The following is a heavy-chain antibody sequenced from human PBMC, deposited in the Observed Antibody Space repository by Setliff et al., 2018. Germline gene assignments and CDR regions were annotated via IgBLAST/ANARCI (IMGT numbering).Heavy chain of an antibody. CDR2: ITGSGGGT. CDR3: AKDTHYYASSGYYCLDF. Sequence: GGSLRLSCTASRFTFSVYVMAWVRQAPGKGLEWVSSITGSGGGTYYADSVKGRFTVSRDNSRNTLFLQMNSLRTEDTAVYYCAKDTHYYASSGYYCLDFWGQGTLVTVSS. D-gene: IGHD3-22*01. V-gene: IGHV3-23*01. J-gene: IGHJ4*02. CDR1: RFTFSVYV.